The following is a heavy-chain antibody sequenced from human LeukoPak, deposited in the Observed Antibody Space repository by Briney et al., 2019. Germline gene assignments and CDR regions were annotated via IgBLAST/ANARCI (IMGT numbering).Heavy chain of an antibody. CDR2: INPNSGGT. J-gene: IGHJ5*02. CDR3: ARDPKGNWFDP. V-gene: IGHV1-2*06. CDR1: GYTFTGYY. Sequence: ASVKVSCKASGYTFTGYYMHWVRQAPGQGLEWMGRINPNSGGTNYAQKFQGRVTMTRNTSISTAYMELSRLRSDDTAVYYCARDPKGNWFDPWGQGTLVTVSS.